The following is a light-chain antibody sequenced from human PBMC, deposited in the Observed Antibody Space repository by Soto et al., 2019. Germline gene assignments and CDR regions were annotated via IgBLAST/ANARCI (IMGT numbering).Light chain of an antibody. CDR2: DAS. J-gene: IGKJ1*01. Sequence: DIQMTQSPSTLSASVGDRVTITCRASQSISRWLAWYLQKPGKAPKLLIYDASSLESGVPSRFSGSVSGTEFTLTISSLQPDDFAAYYCQQYNSYSQGTFGQGTKVEI. CDR3: QQYNSYSQGT. V-gene: IGKV1-5*01. CDR1: QSISRW.